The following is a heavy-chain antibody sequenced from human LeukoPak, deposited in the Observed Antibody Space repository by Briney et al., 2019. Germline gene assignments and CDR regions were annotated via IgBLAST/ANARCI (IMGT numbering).Heavy chain of an antibody. V-gene: IGHV3-48*02. D-gene: IGHD6-19*01. Sequence: PGGSLRLSCAASGFTFSSYSMNWVRQAPGKGLEWVSYISSSSSTIYYADSVKGRFTISRDNAKNSLYLQMNSLRDEDTAEYYCARGSEYSSGWLSDYWGQGTLVTVSS. CDR2: ISSSSSTI. CDR3: ARGSEYSSGWLSDY. J-gene: IGHJ4*02. CDR1: GFTFSSYS.